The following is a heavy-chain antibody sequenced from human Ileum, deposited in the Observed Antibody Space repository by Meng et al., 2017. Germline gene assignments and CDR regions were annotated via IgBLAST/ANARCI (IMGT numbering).Heavy chain of an antibody. CDR3: ARDHWGSLDY. D-gene: IGHD7-27*01. J-gene: IGHJ4*02. CDR2: AGT. CDR1: GGSIAGYQ. Sequence: QVQLQESGPGLVRHAETLSLICTVSGGSIAGYQWGWVRQPPGKGLXWIGYAGTNYNPSLKSRVTISLDTSKNQFSLKLSSVTAADSAVYYCARDHWGSLDYWGQGILVTVSS. V-gene: IGHV4-59*01.